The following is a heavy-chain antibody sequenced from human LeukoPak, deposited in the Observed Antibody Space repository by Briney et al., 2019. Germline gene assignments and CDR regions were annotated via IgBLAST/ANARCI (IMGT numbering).Heavy chain of an antibody. D-gene: IGHD5-18*01. J-gene: IGHJ4*02. Sequence: ASVKVSCKASGYTFTSYGISWVRQAPGQGLEWMGRINPNSGGTNYAQKFQGRVTMTRDTSISTAYMELSRLRSDDTAVYYCARDSDTAMVNFDYWGQGTLVTVSS. CDR3: ARDSDTAMVNFDY. V-gene: IGHV1-2*06. CDR1: GYTFTSYG. CDR2: INPNSGGT.